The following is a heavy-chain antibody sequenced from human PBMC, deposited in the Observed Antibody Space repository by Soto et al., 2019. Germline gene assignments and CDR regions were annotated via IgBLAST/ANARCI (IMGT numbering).Heavy chain of an antibody. Sequence: EVRLLESGGDLVQPGGSLRLSCAVSGFNFLKYGMNWVRQAPGKGPEWVSSISGSDDTTYYADSVRGRFTISRDSTTNTLFLQINNLRRENTALYFCAKDRFTSAIQKQWWLDVWGRGTLVSVSS. V-gene: IGHV3-23*01. CDR3: AKDRFTSAIQKQWWLDV. CDR1: GFNFLKYG. J-gene: IGHJ2*01. D-gene: IGHD2-15*01. CDR2: ISGSDDTT.